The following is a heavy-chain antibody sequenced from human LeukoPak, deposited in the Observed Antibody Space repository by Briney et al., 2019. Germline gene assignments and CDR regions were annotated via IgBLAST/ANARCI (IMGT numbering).Heavy chain of an antibody. Sequence: GGSLRPSCAASGFTFSSHAMSWVRQPPGKGLEWVSAISGIGGSTYYADPVKGRFTISTDNSKNTLYLQRNSLRAEDTAVYYCAKVGISYCGQGTLVTVSS. CDR3: AKVGISY. CDR1: GFTFSSHA. D-gene: IGHD1-14*01. CDR2: ISGIGGST. V-gene: IGHV3-23*01. J-gene: IGHJ4*02.